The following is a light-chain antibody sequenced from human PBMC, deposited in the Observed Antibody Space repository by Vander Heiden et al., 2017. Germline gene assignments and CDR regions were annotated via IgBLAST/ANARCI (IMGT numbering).Light chain of an antibody. J-gene: IGKJ3*01. CDR3: QQYYSTPPSFT. V-gene: IGKV4-1*01. Sequence: DIVMTQSPDSLAVSLGERATIKCKSSQTILYSPNNRNYLAWYQQKPGQPPKLLIYWASTRESGVNDRFSGSGAGTDFTLTISGLQAEDVAVYYCQQYYSTPPSFTFGPGTKVEIK. CDR2: WAS. CDR1: QTILYSPNNRNY.